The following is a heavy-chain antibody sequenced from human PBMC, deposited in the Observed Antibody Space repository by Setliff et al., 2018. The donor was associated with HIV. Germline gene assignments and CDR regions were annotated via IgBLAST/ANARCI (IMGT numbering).Heavy chain of an antibody. V-gene: IGHV3-48*01. CDR2: ISSSNSI. CDR3: ARDDYDISTGYYPD. J-gene: IGHJ4*02. D-gene: IGHD3-9*01. CDR1: GFTFTGLTFTDYN. Sequence: PGGSLRLSCLASGFTFTGLTFTDYNMNWVRQAPGKGLEWVSYISSSNSIYYADSVRGRFTISRDNAKSSLYLQMTSLRAEDTAVYYCARDDYDISTGYYPDWGQGTLVTVSS.